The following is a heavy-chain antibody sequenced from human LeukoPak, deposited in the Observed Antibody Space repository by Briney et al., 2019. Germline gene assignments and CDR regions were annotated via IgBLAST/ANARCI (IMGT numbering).Heavy chain of an antibody. CDR3: AAGLNYYYYYYMDV. Sequence: SVKVSCKASGYTFTSYDINWVRQAPGQGLEWMGGIIPIFGTANYAQKLQGRVTITADKSTSTAYMELSSLRSEDTAVYYCAAGLNYYYYYYMDVWGKGTTVTVSS. J-gene: IGHJ6*03. V-gene: IGHV1-69*06. CDR2: IIPIFGTA. CDR1: GYTFTSYD. D-gene: IGHD6-13*01.